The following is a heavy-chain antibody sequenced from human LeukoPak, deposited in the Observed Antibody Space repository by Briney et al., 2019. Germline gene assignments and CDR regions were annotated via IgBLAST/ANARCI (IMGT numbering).Heavy chain of an antibody. CDR3: ARVYPKPTASTPYWYFDL. CDR2: IYQSGRT. J-gene: IGHJ2*01. V-gene: IGHV4-30-2*01. CDR1: GGSITTGIYS. D-gene: IGHD6-13*01. Sequence: SQTLSLTCDVSGGSITTGIYSWTWIRQPPGKGLEWIGYIYQSGRTYYNPSLRRRVTISVDRSKNRFSLRLSSVTAADTAMYYCARVYPKPTASTPYWYFDLWGRGTLVTVSS.